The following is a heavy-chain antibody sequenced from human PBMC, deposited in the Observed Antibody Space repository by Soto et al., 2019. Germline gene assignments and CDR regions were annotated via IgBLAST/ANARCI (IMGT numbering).Heavy chain of an antibody. CDR1: GFSVSGSY. D-gene: IGHD6-6*01. Sequence: EVQLVESGGALIQPGGSLRLSCAVSGFSVSGSYMSWVRQAPGKGLEWVSGMYSTGTMKYAASVRGRFTISRDSYNDTLFLQMTNLAADDTAVYYCARADYSTSSYYYALDAWGRGTAVTVSS. CDR3: ARADYSTSSYYYALDA. V-gene: IGHV3-53*01. CDR2: MYSTGTM. J-gene: IGHJ6*02.